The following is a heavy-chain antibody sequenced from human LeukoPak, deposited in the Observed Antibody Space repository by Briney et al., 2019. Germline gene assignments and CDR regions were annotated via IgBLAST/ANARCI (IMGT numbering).Heavy chain of an antibody. V-gene: IGHV4-39*01. CDR2: IYYSGST. CDR1: GGSISSSSYY. CDR3: ARVEGAPFPFDY. Sequence: SETLSLTCTVSGGSISSSSYYWGWIRQPPGKGLEWIGSIYYSGSTYYNPSLKSRVTISVDTSKNQFSLKLSSVTAADTAVYYCARVEGAPFPFDYWGQGTLVTVSS. J-gene: IGHJ4*02.